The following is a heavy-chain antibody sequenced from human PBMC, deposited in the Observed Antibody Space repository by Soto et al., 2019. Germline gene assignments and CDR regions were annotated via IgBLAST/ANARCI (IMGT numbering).Heavy chain of an antibody. J-gene: IGHJ4*02. CDR2: INHSGST. Sequence: SETLSLTCTVSGGSISSYYWSWIRQPPGKGLEWIGEINHSGSTNYNPSLKSRVTISVDTSKNQFSLRLSSVTAADTAVYYCARGKRLRPFDYWGQGTLVTVS. CDR3: ARGKRLRPFDY. D-gene: IGHD4-17*01. V-gene: IGHV4-34*01. CDR1: GGSISSYY.